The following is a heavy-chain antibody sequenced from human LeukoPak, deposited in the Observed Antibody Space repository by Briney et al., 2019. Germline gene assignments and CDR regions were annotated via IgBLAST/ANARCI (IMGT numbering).Heavy chain of an antibody. D-gene: IGHD4-17*01. V-gene: IGHV4-4*07. CDR2: IYTGGIT. J-gene: IGHJ4*02. CDR1: GGSISSYF. Sequence: SETLSLTCTVSGGSISSYFWSWIRQPARKGLEWIGRIYTGGITNYNPSLKSRVAMSVDTSKNQFSLKLSSVTAADTAVYFCARDRDYAFDYWGQGTLVTVSS. CDR3: ARDRDYAFDY.